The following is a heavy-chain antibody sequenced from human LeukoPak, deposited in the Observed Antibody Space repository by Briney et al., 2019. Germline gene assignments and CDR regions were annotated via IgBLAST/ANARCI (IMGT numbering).Heavy chain of an antibody. CDR1: GGTFSSYA. CDR2: MNPNSGNT. Sequence: GSSVKVSCKASGGTFSSYAINWVRQATGQGLEWMGWMNPNSGNTGYAQKFQGRVTMTRNTSISTAYMELSSLRSEDTAVYYCARGDSVGARNYWGQGTLVTVSS. CDR3: ARGDSVGARNY. J-gene: IGHJ4*02. V-gene: IGHV1-8*02. D-gene: IGHD1-26*01.